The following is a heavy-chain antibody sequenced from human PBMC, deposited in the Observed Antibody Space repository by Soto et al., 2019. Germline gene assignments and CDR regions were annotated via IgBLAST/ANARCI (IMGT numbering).Heavy chain of an antibody. D-gene: IGHD3-9*01. CDR2: IYYSGST. J-gene: IGHJ4*02. Sequence: QLQLQESGPGLVKPSETLSLTCTVSGGSISSSSYYWGWIRQPPGKGLEWIGSIYYSGSTYYNPSHKSRVTISVDTSKNQFSLKLSSVTAADTAVYYCASGQLRYFDWLLYYFDYWGQGTLVTVSS. CDR3: ASGQLRYFDWLLYYFDY. CDR1: GGSISSSSYY. V-gene: IGHV4-39*01.